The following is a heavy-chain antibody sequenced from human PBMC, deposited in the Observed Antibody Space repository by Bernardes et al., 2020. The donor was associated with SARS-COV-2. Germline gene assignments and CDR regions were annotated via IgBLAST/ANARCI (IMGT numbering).Heavy chain of an antibody. CDR2: INPNSGGT. CDR3: ARADYYGSGSPYHNWFDP. J-gene: IGHJ5*02. D-gene: IGHD3-10*01. V-gene: IGHV1-2*04. Sequence: ASVKVSCKASGYTFTGYYMHWVRQAPGQGLEWMGWINPNSGGTNYAQKFQGWVTMTRDTSISTAYMDLSRLRSDDTAVYYCARADYYGSGSPYHNWFDPWGQGTLVTVSS. CDR1: GYTFTGYY.